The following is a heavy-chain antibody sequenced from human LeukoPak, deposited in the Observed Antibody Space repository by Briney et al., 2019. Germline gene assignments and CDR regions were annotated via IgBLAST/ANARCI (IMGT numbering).Heavy chain of an antibody. CDR1: GYTFTSYD. Sequence: ASVKVSCKASGYTFTSYDINWVRQATGQGLEWMGWMNPNSGNTGYAQKFQGRVTITRNTSISTAYMELSSLRSEDTAVYYCARASGYYGSDWSDPWGQGTLVTVSS. V-gene: IGHV1-8*03. J-gene: IGHJ5*02. D-gene: IGHD3-10*01. CDR2: MNPNSGNT. CDR3: ARASGYYGSDWSDP.